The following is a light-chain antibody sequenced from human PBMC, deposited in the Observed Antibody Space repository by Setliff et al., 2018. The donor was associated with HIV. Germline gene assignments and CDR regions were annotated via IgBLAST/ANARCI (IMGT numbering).Light chain of an antibody. CDR3: SSYTSSSSYV. Sequence: QSVLTQPASVSGSRGQSITISCTGTSSDVGGYNYVSWYQQHPGKAPKLMIYDVSNRPSGVSNRFSGSKSGNTASLTISGLQAEDEADYYCSSYTSSSSYVFGTGTRPPS. CDR2: DVS. CDR1: SSDVGGYNY. V-gene: IGLV2-14*03. J-gene: IGLJ1*01.